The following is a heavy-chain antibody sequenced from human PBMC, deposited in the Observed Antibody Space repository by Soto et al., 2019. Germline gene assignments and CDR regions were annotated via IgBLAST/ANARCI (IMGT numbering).Heavy chain of an antibody. CDR2: IYYSGST. V-gene: IGHV4-59*08. CDR1: GGSISSYY. D-gene: IGHD3-3*01. CDR3: ARHPDDFWSGDYYMDV. J-gene: IGHJ6*03. Sequence: SETLSLTCTVSGGSISSYYWSWIRQPPGKGLEWIGYIYYSGSTNYNPSLKSRVTISVDTSKNQFSLKLSSVTAADTAVYYCARHPDDFWSGDYYMDVWGKGTTVTVSS.